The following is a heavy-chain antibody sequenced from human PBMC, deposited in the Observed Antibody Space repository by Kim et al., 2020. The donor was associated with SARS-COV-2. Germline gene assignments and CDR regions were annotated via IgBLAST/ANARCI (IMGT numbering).Heavy chain of an antibody. Sequence: ASVKVSCKASGYTFTSYYMHWVRQAPGQGLEWMGIINPSGGSTSYAQKFQGRVTMTRDTSTSTVYMELSSLRSEDTAVYYCARDGGQGADYYGSGSHWGQGTLVTVSS. J-gene: IGHJ4*02. D-gene: IGHD3-10*01. V-gene: IGHV1-46*01. CDR2: INPSGGST. CDR3: ARDGGQGADYYGSGSH. CDR1: GYTFTSYY.